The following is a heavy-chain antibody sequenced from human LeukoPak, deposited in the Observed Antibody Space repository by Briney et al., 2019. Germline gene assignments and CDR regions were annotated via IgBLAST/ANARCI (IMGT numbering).Heavy chain of an antibody. CDR1: GYTFTGYY. V-gene: IGHV1-2*04. J-gene: IGHJ3*02. CDR3: ARAYDILTGYYNAFDI. CDR2: INPNSGGT. Sequence: AVPVSCMACGYTFTGYYMHWLRQAPAQGREGMGWINPNSGGTNYAQKFQGWVTMNRDRSISTAYMELSRLRSDDTAVYYCARAYDILTGYYNAFDIWGQGTMVTVSS. D-gene: IGHD3-9*01.